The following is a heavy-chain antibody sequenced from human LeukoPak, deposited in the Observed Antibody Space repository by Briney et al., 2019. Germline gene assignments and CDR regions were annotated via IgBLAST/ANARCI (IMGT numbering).Heavy chain of an antibody. CDR3: AREGGPYRPLDY. Sequence: SETLSLTCGVSGGSISTTNWWTWVRQPPGEGLEWIGEVHLSGRTHYNPSLESRVTMSVDMSESHISLRLTSVTAADTAVYYCAREGGPYRPLDYSGQGTLVTVSS. CDR1: GGSISTTNW. CDR2: VHLSGRT. V-gene: IGHV4-4*02. J-gene: IGHJ4*02.